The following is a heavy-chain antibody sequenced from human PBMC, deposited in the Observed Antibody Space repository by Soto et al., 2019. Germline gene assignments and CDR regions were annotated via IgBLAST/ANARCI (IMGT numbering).Heavy chain of an antibody. CDR3: AKSAPMDAGDKYYYDF. D-gene: IGHD4-17*01. J-gene: IGHJ4*02. CDR2: IIPFFGTA. V-gene: IGHV1-69*13. CDR1: GGTFSTFG. Sequence: AASVKVSCKASGGTFSTFGISWVRQASGQGLEWMGGIIPFFGTARYSQKFEDRITITADESTNTVYMDLRSLTSEDTAIYYCAKSAPMDAGDKYYYDFWGQGALVTVSS.